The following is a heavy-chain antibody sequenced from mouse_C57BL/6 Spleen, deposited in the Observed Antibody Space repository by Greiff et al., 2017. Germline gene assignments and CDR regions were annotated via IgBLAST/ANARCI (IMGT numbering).Heavy chain of an antibody. CDR2: ISYDGSN. Sequence: ESGPGLVKPSQSLSLTCSVTGYSITSGYYWNWIRQFPGNKLEWMGYISYDGSNNYNPSLKNRISITRDTSKNQFFLKLNSVTTEDTATYCCAREGGRYFDYWGQGTTLTVSS. CDR1: GYSITSGYY. V-gene: IGHV3-6*01. J-gene: IGHJ2*01. CDR3: AREGGRYFDY.